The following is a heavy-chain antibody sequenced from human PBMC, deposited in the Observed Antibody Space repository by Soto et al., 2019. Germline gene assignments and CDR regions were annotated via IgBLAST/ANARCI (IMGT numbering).Heavy chain of an antibody. CDR3: AQTTPSIHWFDP. Sequence: PGESLKISCAASGFTLSSYAMSWVRQAPGKGLEWVSAISAGGGNTYYRDSVKGRFTISRDNSKNTLYLQMNSLRAEDTAVYFCAQTTPSIHWFDPWGQGTLVTVSS. D-gene: IGHD1-1*01. V-gene: IGHV3-23*01. CDR1: GFTLSSYA. J-gene: IGHJ5*02. CDR2: ISAGGGNT.